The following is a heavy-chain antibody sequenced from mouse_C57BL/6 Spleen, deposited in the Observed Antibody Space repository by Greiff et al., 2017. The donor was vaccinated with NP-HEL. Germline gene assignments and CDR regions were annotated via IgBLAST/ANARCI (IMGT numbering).Heavy chain of an antibody. CDR2: IDPSDSYT. J-gene: IGHJ3*01. Sequence: QVQLQQPGAELVMPGASVKLSCKASGYTFTSYWMHWVKQRPGQGLEWIGEIDPSDSYTNYNQKFKGKSTLTVDKSSSTAYMQLSSLTSEDSAVYFCARHEESGRSQAWFAYWGQGTLVTVSA. D-gene: IGHD1-3*01. CDR3: ARHEESGRSQAWFAY. CDR1: GYTFTSYW. V-gene: IGHV1-69*01.